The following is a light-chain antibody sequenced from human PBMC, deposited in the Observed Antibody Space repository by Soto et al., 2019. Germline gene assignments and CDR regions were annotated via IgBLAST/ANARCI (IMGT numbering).Light chain of an antibody. CDR1: RSVSDTL. CDR2: GTS. CDR3: QHYGDSSWT. Sequence: EIVMTQSPGTLSLSPGERATLSCRADRSVSDTLLTWFQQKPGQAPRLLIFGTSNRAPGIPDRCSGSGSGTDFTLTISRLEPDDFAVYYCQHYGDSSWTCGQGTKVEIK. V-gene: IGKV3-20*01. J-gene: IGKJ1*01.